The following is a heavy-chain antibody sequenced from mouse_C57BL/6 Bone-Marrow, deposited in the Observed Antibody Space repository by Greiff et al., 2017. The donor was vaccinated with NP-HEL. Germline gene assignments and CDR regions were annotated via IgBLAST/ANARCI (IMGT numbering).Heavy chain of an antibody. CDR2: IDPSDSYT. V-gene: IGHV1-59*01. CDR3: AIRGVTRTDDFDY. J-gene: IGHJ2*01. Sequence: VQLQQPGAELVRPGTSVKLSCKASGYTFTSYWMHWVKQRPGQGLEWIGVIDPSDSYTNYNQKFKDKATLTVDKSSSTAYMQLSSLTSEDSAVYYCAIRGVTRTDDFDYWGQGTTLTVSS. D-gene: IGHD2-2*01. CDR1: GYTFTSYW.